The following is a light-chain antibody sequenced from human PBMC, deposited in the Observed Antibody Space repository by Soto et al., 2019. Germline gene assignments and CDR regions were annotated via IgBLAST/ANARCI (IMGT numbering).Light chain of an antibody. Sequence: EIVLTQSPATLALSTGERATLSCRASQSVSSYLAWYQQKPGQAPRLLIYDASNRATGIPARFSGSGSGTDFTLTISSLEPEDFAVYYCQQRSNWPPFTFGPGTKVDIK. CDR3: QQRSNWPPFT. V-gene: IGKV3-11*01. CDR2: DAS. CDR1: QSVSSY. J-gene: IGKJ3*01.